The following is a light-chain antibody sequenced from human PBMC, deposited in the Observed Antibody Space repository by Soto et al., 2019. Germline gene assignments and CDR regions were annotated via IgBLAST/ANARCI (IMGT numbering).Light chain of an antibody. J-gene: IGKJ1*01. V-gene: IGKV3-15*01. CDR2: GAS. CDR3: QQYKSWPPIT. CDR1: QSVSSS. Sequence: EIIMTLSPPTLSVSPGERATLSCRASQSVSSSLAWYQQKPGQAPRLLIYGASTRATGTPARFSGSGSGTEFTLTISSLQSEDFAVYYCQQYKSWPPITFGQGTKVDIK.